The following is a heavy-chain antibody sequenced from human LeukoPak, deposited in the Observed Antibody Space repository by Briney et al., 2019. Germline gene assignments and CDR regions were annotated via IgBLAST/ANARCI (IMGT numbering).Heavy chain of an antibody. CDR1: GDSISSNSVT. V-gene: IGHV6-1*01. CDR3: ARRLTQYDCFDP. Sequence: SQTLSLTCAISGDSISSNSVTWNWIRQSPSRGLEWLGRTYYRSTWYNDDAVSVRGRITVNPDTSKNQFSLHLNPVTPEDTAVYYCARRLTQYDCFDPWGQGILVTVSS. CDR2: TYYRSTWYN. D-gene: IGHD2-2*01. J-gene: IGHJ5*02.